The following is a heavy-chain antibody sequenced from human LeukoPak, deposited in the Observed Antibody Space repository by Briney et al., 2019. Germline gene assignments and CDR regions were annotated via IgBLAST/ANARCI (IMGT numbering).Heavy chain of an antibody. CDR1: GGSISSYC. Sequence: SETLSLTCTVSGGSISSYCWSWIRQPPGKGLEWIGYIYYSGSTNYNPSLKSRVTISVDTSKNQFSLKLSSVTAADTAVYYCARSGGLTAMVFYWGQGTLVTVSS. J-gene: IGHJ4*02. CDR2: IYYSGST. V-gene: IGHV4-59*01. D-gene: IGHD2-21*02. CDR3: ARSGGLTAMVFY.